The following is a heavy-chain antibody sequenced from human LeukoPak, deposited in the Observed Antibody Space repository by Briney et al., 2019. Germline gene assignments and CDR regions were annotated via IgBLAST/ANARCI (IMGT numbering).Heavy chain of an antibody. V-gene: IGHV4-34*01. D-gene: IGHD3-10*01. CDR3: ARGVVRGAH. Sequence: SETLSLTCAVYGGSFSGYYWSWIRQPPGKGLEWIGEINHSGSTNYNPSLKSRVTISVDTSKNQFSLKLSSVTAADMAVYYCARGVVRGAHWGQGTLVTVSS. CDR2: INHSGST. CDR1: GGSFSGYY. J-gene: IGHJ4*02.